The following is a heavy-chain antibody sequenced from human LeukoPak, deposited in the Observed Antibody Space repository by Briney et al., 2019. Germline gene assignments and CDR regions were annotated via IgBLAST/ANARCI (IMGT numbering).Heavy chain of an antibody. CDR3: ARRRGYYDSSDYYFDC. CDR1: GYSFTSYW. CDR2: IYPGDSDT. D-gene: IGHD3-22*01. V-gene: IGHV5-51*01. J-gene: IGHJ4*02. Sequence: GESLKISCKGSGYSFTSYWIGWVRQMPGKGLEWMGIIYPGDSDTRYSPSFQGQVTISADKSISTAYLQWSSLKASDTAMYYCARRRGYYDSSDYYFDCWGQGTLVTVSS.